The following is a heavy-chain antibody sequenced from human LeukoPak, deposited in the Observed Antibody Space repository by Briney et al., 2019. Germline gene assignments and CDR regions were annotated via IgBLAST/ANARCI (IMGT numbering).Heavy chain of an antibody. CDR1: GFTFSSYA. V-gene: IGHV3-23*01. Sequence: GGSLRLSCAASGFTFSSYAMSWVRQVPGKGLEWVSAISGSGGSTYYADSVKGRFTISRDNSKNTLYLQMNSLRAEDTAVYYCVRRSGYDNYYYYYYMDVWGKGTTVTVSS. CDR3: VRRSGYDNYYYYYYMDV. J-gene: IGHJ6*03. D-gene: IGHD5-12*01. CDR2: ISGSGGST.